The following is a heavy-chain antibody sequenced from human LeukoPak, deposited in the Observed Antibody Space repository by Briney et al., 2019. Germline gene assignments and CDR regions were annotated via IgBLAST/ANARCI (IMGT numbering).Heavy chain of an antibody. CDR3: AKDLSNYYDSSRAFDI. CDR1: GFTFSSYA. D-gene: IGHD3-22*01. V-gene: IGHV3-23*01. Sequence: GGSLRLSCAASGFTFSSYAMSWVRQAPGKGLEWVSLISGRGGSTSYADSVKGRFTVSRDNSKNTLYLQMNSLRAEDTAVYYCAKDLSNYYDSSRAFDIWGQGTMVTVSS. CDR2: ISGRGGST. J-gene: IGHJ3*02.